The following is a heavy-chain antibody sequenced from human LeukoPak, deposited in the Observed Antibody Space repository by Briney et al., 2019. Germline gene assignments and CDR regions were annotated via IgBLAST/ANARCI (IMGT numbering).Heavy chain of an antibody. CDR3: ARESLGGSWFDY. V-gene: IGHV3-30*04. CDR2: ISYDGSSK. J-gene: IGHJ4*02. Sequence: GGSLRLSCVASRFTFSSYTMHWVRQAPGKGLEWVAIISYDGSSKYYADSVKGRFTLSRDNSKNMLYLQMNSLRADDTAVYYCARESLGGSWFDYWGQGTLVTVSS. D-gene: IGHD6-13*01. CDR1: RFTFSSYT.